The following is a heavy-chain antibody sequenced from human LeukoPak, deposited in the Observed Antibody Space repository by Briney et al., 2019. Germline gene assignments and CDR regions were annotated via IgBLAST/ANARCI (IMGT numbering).Heavy chain of an antibody. J-gene: IGHJ3*02. Sequence: ASVKVSCKASGYTFTGYYMHWVRQAPGQGLEWMGRINPNSGDTNYAQKFQGRVTMTRDTSISTAYMELSRLRSDDTAVYYCARVLIQYYDSSGYHWAFDIWGQGTMVTVSS. D-gene: IGHD3-22*01. V-gene: IGHV1-2*06. CDR3: ARVLIQYYDSSGYHWAFDI. CDR1: GYTFTGYY. CDR2: INPNSGDT.